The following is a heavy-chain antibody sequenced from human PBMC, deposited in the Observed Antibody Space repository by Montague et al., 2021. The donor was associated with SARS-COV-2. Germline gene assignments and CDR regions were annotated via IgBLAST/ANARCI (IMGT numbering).Heavy chain of an antibody. CDR3: AGQSYIAARPGNYYYGMDV. V-gene: IGHV5-51*01. Sequence: QSGAEVKKPGESLKISCKGSGYSFTSYWIGWVRQMPGKGLEWMGIIYPGDSDTRYSPSFQGQVTISADKSISTAYLQWSSLKASDTAMYYCAGQSYIAARPGNYYYGMDVWGQGTTVTVSS. CDR1: GYSFTSYW. J-gene: IGHJ6*02. D-gene: IGHD6-6*01. CDR2: IYPGDSDT.